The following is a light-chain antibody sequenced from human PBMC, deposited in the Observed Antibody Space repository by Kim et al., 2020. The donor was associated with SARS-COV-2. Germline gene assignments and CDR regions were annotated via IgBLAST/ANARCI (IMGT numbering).Light chain of an antibody. Sequence: VSPGESAPLSCRASRSVASNLSWYQKKPGPGPRLLLSGASTRATGIPGRCSGSGCGTEFTLTISSLRSEDFAIYYCQQYDNWPPSTFGQGTRLEIK. CDR2: GAS. J-gene: IGKJ5*01. V-gene: IGKV3-15*01. CDR1: RSVASN. CDR3: QQYDNWPPST.